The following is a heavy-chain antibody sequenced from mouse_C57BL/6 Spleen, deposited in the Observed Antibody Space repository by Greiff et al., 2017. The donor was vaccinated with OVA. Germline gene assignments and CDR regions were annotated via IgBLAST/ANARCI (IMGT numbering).Heavy chain of an antibody. Sequence: VKLQESGAELVKPGASVKISCKASGYAFSSYWMNWVKQRPGKGLEGIGQIYPGDGDTNYNGKFKGKATLTADKSSSTAYMQLSSLTSEDSAVYFCARSGDYDAYAMDYWGQGTSVTVSS. CDR3: ARSGDYDAYAMDY. J-gene: IGHJ4*01. CDR2: IYPGDGDT. CDR1: GYAFSSYW. V-gene: IGHV1-80*01. D-gene: IGHD2-4*01.